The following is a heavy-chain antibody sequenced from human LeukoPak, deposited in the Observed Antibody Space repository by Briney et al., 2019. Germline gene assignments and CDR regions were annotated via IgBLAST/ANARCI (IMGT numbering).Heavy chain of an antibody. J-gene: IGHJ4*02. CDR2: IYYSGST. V-gene: IGHV4-39*07. Sequence: SETLSLTCTVSGGSISSSSYSWGWIRQPPGKGLEWIGSIYYSGSTYYNPSLKSRVTISVDTSKNQFSQKLSSVTAADTAVYYCARVPLNLIVGATYFDYWGQGTLVTVSS. CDR3: ARVPLNLIVGATYFDY. D-gene: IGHD1-26*01. CDR1: GGSISSSSYS.